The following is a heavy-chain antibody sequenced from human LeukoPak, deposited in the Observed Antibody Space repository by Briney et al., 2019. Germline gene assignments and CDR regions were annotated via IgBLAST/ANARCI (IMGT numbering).Heavy chain of an antibody. CDR2: IKQDGSEK. CDR3: ARSVVISNYYYYMDV. V-gene: IGHV3-7*01. J-gene: IGHJ6*03. CDR1: GFTFSSYW. Sequence: GGSLRLSCAASGFTFSSYWMSWVRQAPGKGLEWVANIKQDGSEKYYVDSVKGRFTISRDNAKNSLYLQMNSLRAEDTAVYYCARSVVISNYYYYMDVWGKGTTVTVSS. D-gene: IGHD3-22*01.